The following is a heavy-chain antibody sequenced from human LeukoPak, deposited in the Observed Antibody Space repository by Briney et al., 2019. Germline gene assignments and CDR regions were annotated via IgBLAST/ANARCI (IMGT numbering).Heavy chain of an antibody. J-gene: IGHJ4*02. CDR2: IYHSGST. CDR3: ARDGSFSVLLFY. Sequence: SETLSLTCTVSGYSISSGYYWGWIRQPPGKGLEWIGEIYHSGSTNYNPSLKSRVTISVDKSKNQFSLKLSSVTAADTAVYYCARDGSFSVLLFYWGQGTLVTVSS. CDR1: GYSISSGYY. D-gene: IGHD3-10*01. V-gene: IGHV4-38-2*02.